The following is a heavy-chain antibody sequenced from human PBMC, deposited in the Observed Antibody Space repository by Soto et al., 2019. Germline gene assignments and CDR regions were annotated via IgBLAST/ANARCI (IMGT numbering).Heavy chain of an antibody. D-gene: IGHD2-21*01. CDR3: ARVAIDSWFDP. J-gene: IGHJ5*02. CDR2: ISSSGSTI. Sequence: EVQLVESRGGLVQPGGSLRLSCAASGFTFSSYEMNWVRQAPGKGLEWVSYISSSGSTIYYADSVKGRFTISRDNAKNSLYLQMNSLRAEDTAVYYCARVAIDSWFDPWGQGTLVTVSS. V-gene: IGHV3-48*03. CDR1: GFTFSSYE.